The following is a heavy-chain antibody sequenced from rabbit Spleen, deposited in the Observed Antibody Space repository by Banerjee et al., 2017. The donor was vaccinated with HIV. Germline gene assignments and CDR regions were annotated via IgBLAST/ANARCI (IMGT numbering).Heavy chain of an antibody. Sequence: LEESGGGLVKPGGTLTLTCTVSGFSFSSNWICWVRQAPGKGLEWIACIDTNDGDTDYANWPKGRFTISKTSSTTVTLQMTSLTAADTAIYFCGRGGDGGGDGLDLWGQGTLVTVS. J-gene: IGHJ4*01. CDR3: GRGGDGGGDGLDL. V-gene: IGHV1S45*01. CDR1: GFSFSSNW. CDR2: IDTNDGDT. D-gene: IGHD5-1*01.